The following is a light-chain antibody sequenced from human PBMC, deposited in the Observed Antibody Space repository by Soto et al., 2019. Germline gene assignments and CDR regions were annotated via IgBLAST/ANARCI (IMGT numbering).Light chain of an antibody. CDR1: QSISSW. V-gene: IGKV1-5*03. CDR2: KAS. CDR3: QQYNSYSLT. J-gene: IGKJ1*01. Sequence: DFQMTQSPSTLSASVGDRVTITCRASQSISSWLAWYQQKPGKAPKLLIYKASSLESGVPSRFSGSGSGTELTITISSLQPDDCATYYCQQYNSYSLTFGQGTKVEIK.